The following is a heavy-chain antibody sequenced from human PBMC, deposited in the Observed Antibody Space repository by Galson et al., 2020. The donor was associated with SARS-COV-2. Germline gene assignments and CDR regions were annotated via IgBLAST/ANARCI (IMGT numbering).Heavy chain of an antibody. CDR3: ARGESDDASPPDRGFDP. V-gene: IGHV4-59*01. D-gene: IGHD3-10*01. J-gene: IGHJ5*02. CDR2: IYYSGTT. Sequence: SETLSLTCTVSGGFISSSYWSWIRQPPGKGLEWIGYIYYSGTTNYYPSLKSRVTISVDTSKTQFSLKLSAVTAAATAVDFCARGESDDASPPDRGFDPWGQGTLVTVSS. CDR1: GGFISSSY.